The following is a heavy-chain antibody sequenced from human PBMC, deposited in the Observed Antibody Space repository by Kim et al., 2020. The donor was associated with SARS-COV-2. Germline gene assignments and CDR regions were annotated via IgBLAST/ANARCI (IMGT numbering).Heavy chain of an antibody. D-gene: IGHD6-19*01. Sequence: GGSLRLSCVASGFSFSSHAMTWVRQAPGKGLEWVSSISGGGDHTYYADSVKGRFTISRDNSNDTLYLQMSSQSAEDTAMYYCAKDSGQSVPDYYFDYWGQGTLATASS. CDR3: AKDSGQSVPDYYFDY. V-gene: IGHV3-23*01. J-gene: IGHJ4*02. CDR2: ISGGGDHT. CDR1: GFSFSSHA.